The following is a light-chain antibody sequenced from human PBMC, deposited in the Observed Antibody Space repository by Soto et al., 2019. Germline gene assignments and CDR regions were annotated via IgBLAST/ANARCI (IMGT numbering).Light chain of an antibody. J-gene: IGKJ4*01. CDR3: QQYGSSPQT. Sequence: EIVLTQSPGTLSLSPGERATLTCRASQSVTSNYLAWYQQKPGQAPRLLIYAASSRATGIPDRFSGGASGTDFTLTISRLDPEDFAVYYCQQYGSSPQTFGGGTKVEIK. V-gene: IGKV3-20*01. CDR1: QSVTSNY. CDR2: AAS.